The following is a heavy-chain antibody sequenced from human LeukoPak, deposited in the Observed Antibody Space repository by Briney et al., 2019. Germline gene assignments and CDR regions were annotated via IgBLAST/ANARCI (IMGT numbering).Heavy chain of an antibody. V-gene: IGHV1-69*08. CDR2: FIPMFDTA. CDR3: ARRAAQPVWGWFDP. CDR1: EGTFSSYT. D-gene: IGHD3-16*01. J-gene: IGHJ5*02. Sequence: SVKVSCKAYEGTFSSYTINWVRQDPGQGLEWMGRFIPMFDTANYAQKFQGRVTITADKSTNTAYMELGSLRSDDTAVYYCARRAAQPVWGWFDPWGQGTLVTVSS.